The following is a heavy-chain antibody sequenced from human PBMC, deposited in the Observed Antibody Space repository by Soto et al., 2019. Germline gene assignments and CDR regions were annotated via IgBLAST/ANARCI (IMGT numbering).Heavy chain of an antibody. CDR1: GGSISSGGYY. V-gene: IGHV4-31*03. CDR3: ARHDGDTSMVFDY. J-gene: IGHJ4*02. D-gene: IGHD5-18*01. Sequence: LSLTCSVSGGSISSGGYYWSWLRQHAGTGLEWIGYVHHSGTTFYKSSLRSRVSMSIDTSKNHFSLNLTSVTAADTAIYYCARHDGDTSMVFDYWGQGSLVTVSS. CDR2: VHHSGTT.